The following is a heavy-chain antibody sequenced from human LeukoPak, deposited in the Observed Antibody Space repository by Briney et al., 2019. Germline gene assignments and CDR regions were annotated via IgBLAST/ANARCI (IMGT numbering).Heavy chain of an antibody. CDR3: ARDGAYSAYDYPY. CDR1: GYSFTTYW. Sequence: PGGSLRLSCEGSGYSFTTYWIGWVRQMPGKGLEWMGIIYPSDSDTRYSPSFQGQVTISADKSTSTAYLQWSSLKASDTAMYYCARDGAYSAYDYPYWGQGTLVTVSS. CDR2: IYPSDSDT. V-gene: IGHV5-51*01. D-gene: IGHD5-12*01. J-gene: IGHJ4*02.